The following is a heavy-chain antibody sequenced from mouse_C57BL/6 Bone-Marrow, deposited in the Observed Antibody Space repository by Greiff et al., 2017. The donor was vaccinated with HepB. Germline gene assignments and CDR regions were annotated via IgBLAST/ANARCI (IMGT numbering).Heavy chain of an antibody. D-gene: IGHD4-1*01. CDR2: IYPGSGNT. J-gene: IGHJ2*01. CDR1: GYTFTSYW. V-gene: IGHV1-76*01. CDR3: AREEGELGDY. Sequence: VQLQQPGAELVKPGASVKVSCKASGYTFTSYWMHWVKHRPGQGLEWIARIYPGSGNTYYNEKFKGKATLTAEKSSSTAYMQLSSLTSEDSAVYFCAREEGELGDYWGQGTTLTVSS.